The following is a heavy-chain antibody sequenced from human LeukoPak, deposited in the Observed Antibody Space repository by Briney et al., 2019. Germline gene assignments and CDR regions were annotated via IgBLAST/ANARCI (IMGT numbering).Heavy chain of an antibody. CDR1: GYTFTSYD. CDR3: ARGLDYYGSESYYFYYGMDV. D-gene: IGHD3-10*01. Sequence: GASVKVSCKASGYTFTSYDINWVRQATGQGLEWMGWMNPNSGNTGYAQKFQGRVTMTRNTSISTAYMELSSLRSEDTAVYYCARGLDYYGSESYYFYYGMDVWGQGTTVTVS. CDR2: MNPNSGNT. V-gene: IGHV1-8*01. J-gene: IGHJ6*02.